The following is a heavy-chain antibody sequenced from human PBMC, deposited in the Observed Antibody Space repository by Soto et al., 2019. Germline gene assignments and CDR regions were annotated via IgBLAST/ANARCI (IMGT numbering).Heavy chain of an antibody. Sequence: GGSLRLSCAASGFNFSNHWMHWVRQRPAEGLVWVSRITSDGKSKAYAESVKGRFAISRDNAKNTLYLQMNGLTAEDTTVYYCARESGDWPLNWFDPWGQGTLVTAPQ. CDR3: ARESGDWPLNWFDP. D-gene: IGHD2-21*02. CDR2: ITSDGKSK. CDR1: GFNFSNHW. V-gene: IGHV3-74*01. J-gene: IGHJ5*02.